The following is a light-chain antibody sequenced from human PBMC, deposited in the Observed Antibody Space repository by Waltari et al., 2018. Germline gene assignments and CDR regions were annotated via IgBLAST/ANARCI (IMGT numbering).Light chain of an antibody. V-gene: IGKV4-1*01. CDR2: WAS. CDR3: HQYYDTPYS. CDR1: QTFLHSSNNKNY. J-gene: IGKJ2*03. Sequence: DIVMTQSPDSLAVSLGERATINCKSSQTFLHSSNNKNYLAWYQQKPGQPPKLLIYWASTREAGVPDRFTGSGSGTDFTLTISSLQAEDVAVYYCHQYYDTPYSFGQGTKLEIK.